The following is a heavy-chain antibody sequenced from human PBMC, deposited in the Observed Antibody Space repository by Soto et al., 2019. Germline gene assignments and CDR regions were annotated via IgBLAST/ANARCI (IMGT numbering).Heavy chain of an antibody. Sequence: SVKVSCKASGGTFSSYTISWVRQAPGQGLEWMGRIIPILGIANYAQKFQGRVTITADKSTSTAYMELSSLRSEDTAVYYCARDGEIEYSSSSGVDYWGQGTLVTVSS. J-gene: IGHJ4*02. V-gene: IGHV1-69*04. CDR2: IIPILGIA. CDR3: ARDGEIEYSSSSGVDY. CDR1: GGTFSSYT. D-gene: IGHD6-6*01.